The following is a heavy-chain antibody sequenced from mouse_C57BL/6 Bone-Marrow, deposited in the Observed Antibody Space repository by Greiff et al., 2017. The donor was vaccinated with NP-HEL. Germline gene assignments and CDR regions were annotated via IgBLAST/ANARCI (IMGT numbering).Heavy chain of an antibody. Sequence: DVHLVESGGGLVQPGGSLKLSCAASGFTFSDYYMYWVRQTPEKRLEWVAYISNGGGSTYYPDTVKGRFTISRDNAKNTLYLQMSRLKSEDTAMYYCARQDGYSLYWYFDVWGTGTTVTVSS. D-gene: IGHD2-3*01. CDR3: ARQDGYSLYWYFDV. V-gene: IGHV5-12*01. CDR1: GFTFSDYY. CDR2: ISNGGGST. J-gene: IGHJ1*03.